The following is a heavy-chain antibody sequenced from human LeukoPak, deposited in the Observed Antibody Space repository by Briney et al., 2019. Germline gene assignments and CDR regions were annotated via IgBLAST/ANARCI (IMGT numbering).Heavy chain of an antibody. Sequence: GESLKISCKASGYTFSNTWVGWVRQMPGKGLEWIGIIYVGDSETRYSPSFQGQVTFSADKSNNIAYLQSSSLKASDPAMYYCAKTHNWEEKFFDSWGQGTLVTVSS. CDR1: GYTFSNTW. CDR3: AKTHNWEEKFFDS. CDR2: IYVGDSET. D-gene: IGHD1-20*01. V-gene: IGHV5-51*01. J-gene: IGHJ4*02.